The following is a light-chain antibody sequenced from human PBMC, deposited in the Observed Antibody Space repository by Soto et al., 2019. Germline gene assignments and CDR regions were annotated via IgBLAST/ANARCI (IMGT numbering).Light chain of an antibody. J-gene: IGKJ3*01. CDR1: QDISNY. V-gene: IGKV1-33*01. CDR2: DAS. CDR3: QQYDNLPLL. Sequence: DIQMTQSPSSLSASVGDRVTITCQASQDISNYLNWYQQKPGKAPKLLIYDASNLETGFPSRFSGSVSGTDFTFTISSLQPEDIATYYCQQYDNLPLLFGPGTKVDIK.